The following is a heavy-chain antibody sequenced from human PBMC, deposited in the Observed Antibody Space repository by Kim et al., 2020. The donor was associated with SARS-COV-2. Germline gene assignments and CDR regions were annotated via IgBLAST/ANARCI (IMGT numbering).Heavy chain of an antibody. V-gene: IGHV4-39*02. J-gene: IGHJ4*02. CDR2: IYSTGTS. Sequence: SETLSLTCTVSGDSISNTNYYWAWVRPPPGKGLEWISSIYSTGTSFYNPSLKSRFTISVDTSKNHFSLKVSSVTAADTAVYYCTREPGGSLAASGGQG. D-gene: IGHD6-13*01. CDR3: TREPGGSLAAS. CDR1: GDSISNTNYY.